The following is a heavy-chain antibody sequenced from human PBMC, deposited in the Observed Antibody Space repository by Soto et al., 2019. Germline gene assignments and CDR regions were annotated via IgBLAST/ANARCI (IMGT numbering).Heavy chain of an antibody. CDR3: ARVRLEAAARGDY. CDR1: GYRFVTNT. V-gene: IGHV1-18*04. Sequence: ASVKVSCETSGYRFVTNTITWVRQAPGQGLEWMGWITPYNRDTSYAQKFQGRVTMTTDKSTSTVYMELRSLRSDDTAVYYCARVRLEAAARGDYWG. J-gene: IGHJ4*01. D-gene: IGHD6-13*01. CDR2: ITPYNRDT.